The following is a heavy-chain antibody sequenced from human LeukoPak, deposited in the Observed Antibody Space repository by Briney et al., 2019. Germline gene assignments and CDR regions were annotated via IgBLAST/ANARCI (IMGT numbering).Heavy chain of an antibody. CDR3: VTHSSAWYYIDY. CDR2: IYPGDSDI. Sequence: GESLKISCKGSGYSFTDYWIGWVRQMPGKGLEWMGIIYPGDSDIRYSPSFQGQVTISADKSISTAYLQWSSLKASDTAIYYCVTHSSAWYYIDYWGQGTLVTVSS. J-gene: IGHJ4*02. D-gene: IGHD6-19*01. CDR1: GYSFTDYW. V-gene: IGHV5-51*01.